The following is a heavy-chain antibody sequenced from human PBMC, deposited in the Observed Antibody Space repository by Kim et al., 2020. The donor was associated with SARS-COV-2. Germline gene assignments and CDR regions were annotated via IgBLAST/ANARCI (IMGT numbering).Heavy chain of an antibody. V-gene: IGHV4-34*01. D-gene: IGHD1-26*01. CDR3: SRVRENTYWEDY. J-gene: IGHJ4*02. CDR1: GGSFSDYY. CDR2: VNHSGST. Sequence: SETLSLKCAVYGGSFSDYYWSWVRQPPGKGLEWIGEVNHSGSTNYNPSLSSRVTISVDTSKNQFSLKLRSVTAADTAVYYCSRVRENTYWEDYWGQGILV.